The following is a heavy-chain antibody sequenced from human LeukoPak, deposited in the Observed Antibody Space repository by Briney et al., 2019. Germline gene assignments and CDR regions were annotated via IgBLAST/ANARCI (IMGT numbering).Heavy chain of an antibody. Sequence: GGSLRLSCAASGFTFSSYGMHWIRQAPGKGLEWVAFIRYDGSDKNYADSVKGRFTISRDNSKNTLYLQMNSLRAEDTAVYYCAKDRVHYSGYDYFDPWGQGTLVTVSS. J-gene: IGHJ5*02. D-gene: IGHD5-12*01. CDR2: IRYDGSDK. CDR3: AKDRVHYSGYDYFDP. V-gene: IGHV3-30*02. CDR1: GFTFSSYG.